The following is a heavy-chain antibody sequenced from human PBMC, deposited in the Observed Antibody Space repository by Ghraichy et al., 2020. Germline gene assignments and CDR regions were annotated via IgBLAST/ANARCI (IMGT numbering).Heavy chain of an antibody. D-gene: IGHD6-19*01. J-gene: IGHJ4*02. Sequence: SETLSLTCTVSGGSISSYYWSWIRQPPGKGLEWIGYIYTSGSTNYNPSLKSRVTISVDTSKNQFSLKLSSVTAADTAVYYCARQSPWLAKPAYFDYWGQGTLVTVSS. CDR2: IYTSGST. CDR1: GGSISSYY. V-gene: IGHV4-4*09. CDR3: ARQSPWLAKPAYFDY.